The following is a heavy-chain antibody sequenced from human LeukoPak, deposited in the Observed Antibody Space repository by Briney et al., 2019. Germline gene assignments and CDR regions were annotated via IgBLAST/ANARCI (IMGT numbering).Heavy chain of an antibody. D-gene: IGHD6-6*01. CDR1: GYTFTGYY. V-gene: IGHV1-2*02. CDR3: ARDESSSSPMDV. CDR2: INPNSGGT. J-gene: IGHJ6*03. Sequence: ASVKVSCKASGYTFTGYYMHWVRQARGQGLEWMGWINPNSGGTNYAQKFQGRVTMTRNTSISTAYMEPSRLRSDDTAVYYCARDESSSSPMDVWGKGTTVTVSS.